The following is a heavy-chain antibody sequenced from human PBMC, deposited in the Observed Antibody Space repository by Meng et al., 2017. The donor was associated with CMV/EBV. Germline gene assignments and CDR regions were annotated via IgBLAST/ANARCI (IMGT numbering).Heavy chain of an antibody. D-gene: IGHD3-22*01. Sequence: SGYTFTGYYLHWVRQAPGQGLEWMGWINPNSGGTNYAQKFQGRVTMTRGTSISTAYMELSRLRSDDTAVYYCARAHYDSSGYYDFDYWGQGTLVTVSS. CDR2: INPNSGGT. CDR1: GYTFTGYY. J-gene: IGHJ4*02. V-gene: IGHV1-2*02. CDR3: ARAHYDSSGYYDFDY.